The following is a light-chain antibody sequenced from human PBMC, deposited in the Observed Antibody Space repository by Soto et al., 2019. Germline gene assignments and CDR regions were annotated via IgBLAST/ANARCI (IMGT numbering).Light chain of an antibody. CDR3: SSYAGSNILV. CDR2: EVS. Sequence: QSALTQPPSASGSPGQSVTISCTGTSSDVGGYNYVSWYQQHPGKAPKLMIYEVSKRPSGVPVRFSGSKSGNTASLTVSGLQAEDEADYYCSSYAGSNILVFGGGTKLTVL. V-gene: IGLV2-8*01. J-gene: IGLJ7*01. CDR1: SSDVGGYNY.